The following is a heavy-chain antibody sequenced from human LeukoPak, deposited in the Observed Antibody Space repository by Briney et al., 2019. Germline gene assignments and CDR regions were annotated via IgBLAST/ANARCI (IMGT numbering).Heavy chain of an antibody. V-gene: IGHV1-69*04. Sequence: SVKVSCKASGGTFSSHAISWVRQAPGQGLEWMGRIIPILGIANYAQKFQGRVTITADKSTSTAYMELSSLRSEDTAVYYCASTSYYYDSSGYYPYFDYWGQGTLVTVSS. CDR1: GGTFSSHA. CDR3: ASTSYYYDSSGYYPYFDY. J-gene: IGHJ4*02. D-gene: IGHD3-22*01. CDR2: IIPILGIA.